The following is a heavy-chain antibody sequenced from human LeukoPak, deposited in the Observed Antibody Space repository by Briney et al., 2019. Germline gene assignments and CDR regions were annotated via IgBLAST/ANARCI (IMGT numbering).Heavy chain of an antibody. V-gene: IGHV3-48*03. CDR2: INSADNVE. CDR1: GFSLRSSE. CDR3: ARDTVNGPFVISLDL. D-gene: IGHD2-8*01. Sequence: GGSLRLSCAASGFSLRSSEMNCVRQAPGKGPEWVAHINSADNVEYYTESVRGRFTMSRGNAKDLLYLQMNSLRDEDTAVYYCARDTVNGPFVISLDLWGQGVLVTVSS. J-gene: IGHJ5*02.